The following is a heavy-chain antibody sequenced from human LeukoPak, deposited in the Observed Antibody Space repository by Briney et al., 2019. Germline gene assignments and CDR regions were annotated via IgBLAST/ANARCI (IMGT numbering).Heavy chain of an antibody. D-gene: IGHD2-8*02. CDR3: TTDPLDIVRVVYAID. Sequence: KSGGSLRLYCAASGFTFSNAWMSWVRQAPGKGLEWVGRIKSKTDGGTTDDAAPVKGRFTISRDDSKNTLYLQMNSLKTEDTAVYYCTTDPLDIVRVVYAIDWGQGTLVTVSS. V-gene: IGHV3-15*01. CDR2: IKSKTDGGTT. CDR1: GFTFSNAW. J-gene: IGHJ4*02.